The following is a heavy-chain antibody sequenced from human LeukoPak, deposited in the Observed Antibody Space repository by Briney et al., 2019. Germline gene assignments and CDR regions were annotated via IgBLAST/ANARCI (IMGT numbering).Heavy chain of an antibody. CDR1: GFTFDDYA. J-gene: IGHJ4*02. CDR3: AKASSSWDQYYFDY. Sequence: PGGSLRLSCAASGFTFDDYAMHWVRQAPGKGLEWVSGISWNSGSIGYADSVKGRFTISRDNAKNSLYLQMNSLRAEDTALYYCAKASSSWDQYYFDYWGRGTLVTVSS. D-gene: IGHD6-13*01. CDR2: ISWNSGSI. V-gene: IGHV3-9*01.